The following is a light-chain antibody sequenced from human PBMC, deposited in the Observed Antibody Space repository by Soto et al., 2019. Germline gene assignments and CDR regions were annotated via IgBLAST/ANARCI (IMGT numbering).Light chain of an antibody. CDR1: QSVLYSSNNKNY. CDR3: QQYYSSPPS. CDR2: WAS. Sequence: DIVMTQSPDSLAVSLGERATINCKSSQSVLYSSNNKNYLAWYQQKPGQPPKLLIYWASTRESGVPDRFSGSGSGTEFTLTISSLQAEEVAVYYCQQYYSSPPSFGQGTKLEIK. J-gene: IGKJ2*01. V-gene: IGKV4-1*01.